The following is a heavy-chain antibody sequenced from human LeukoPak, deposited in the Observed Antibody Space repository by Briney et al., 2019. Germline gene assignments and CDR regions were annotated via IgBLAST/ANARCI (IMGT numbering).Heavy chain of an antibody. J-gene: IGHJ4*02. CDR2: INHSGST. CDR3: ARTAAAGRGGYYFDY. Sequence: PSETLSLTCAVYGGSFSGYYWSWIRQPPGKGLEWLGEINHSGSTNYNPSLKSRVTISVDTSKNQFSLKLSSVTAADTAVYYCARTAAAGRGGYYFDYWGQGTLVTVSP. D-gene: IGHD6-13*01. V-gene: IGHV4-34*01. CDR1: GGSFSGYY.